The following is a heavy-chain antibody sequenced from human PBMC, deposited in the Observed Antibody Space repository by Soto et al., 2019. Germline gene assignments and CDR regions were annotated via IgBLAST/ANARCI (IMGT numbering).Heavy chain of an antibody. CDR2: MHPSGGT. J-gene: IGHJ4*02. D-gene: IGHD2-15*01. V-gene: IGHV4-39*01. Sequence: AEALSLTCSVSVAPISINDYDWARIRQPPGRGLEFIASMHPSGGTYHASSLKSRATMSLDTSKDQFSLKLQSVTAADTGTYYCAAIVVGATRHSDVDHWGQGTLVTVSS. CDR1: VAPISINDYD. CDR3: AAIVVGATRHSDVDH.